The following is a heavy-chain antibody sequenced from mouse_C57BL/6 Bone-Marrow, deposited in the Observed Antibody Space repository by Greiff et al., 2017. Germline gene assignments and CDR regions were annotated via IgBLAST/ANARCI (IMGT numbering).Heavy chain of an antibody. CDR2: INPSNGGT. J-gene: IGHJ2*01. Sequence: QVQLQQPGTELVKPGASVKLSCKASGYTFTSSWMHWVKQRPGQGLEWIGNINPSNGGTNYNEKFKSKATLTVDKSSSTAYMQLSSLRSEDSAVDYCARERVSRYFDYWGQGTTLTVSS. CDR3: ARERVSRYFDY. V-gene: IGHV1-53*01. CDR1: GYTFTSSW.